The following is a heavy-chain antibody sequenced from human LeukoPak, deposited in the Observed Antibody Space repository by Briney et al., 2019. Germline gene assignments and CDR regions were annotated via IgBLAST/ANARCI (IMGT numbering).Heavy chain of an antibody. Sequence: GGSLRLSCAASGFTFSSYVMTWVRQAPGKGLEWVSGISGGGGNTYYADSVKGRFTISRDNSKNTLYLQMNTLRAEDTAVYYCAKDLQLIMLGYFDYWGQGTLVTVSS. CDR3: AKDLQLIMLGYFDY. J-gene: IGHJ4*02. D-gene: IGHD2-8*01. CDR1: GFTFSSYV. CDR2: ISGGGGNT. V-gene: IGHV3-23*01.